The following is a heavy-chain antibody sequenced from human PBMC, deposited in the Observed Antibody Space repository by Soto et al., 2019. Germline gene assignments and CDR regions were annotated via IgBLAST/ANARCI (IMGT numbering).Heavy chain of an antibody. Sequence: GASVKVSCKFSGGTFSSHSINWVRQAPGQGLEWMGGIIPIFGPANFAKNFQGRVTITADESTTAAYMELSSLTSEDTAVYYCATGSFTSTGGRIGYHYNAMDVWGQGTRVPSP. J-gene: IGHJ6*02. CDR3: ATGSFTSTGGRIGYHYNAMDV. D-gene: IGHD1-1*01. CDR2: IIPIFGPA. CDR1: GGTFSSHS. V-gene: IGHV1-69*13.